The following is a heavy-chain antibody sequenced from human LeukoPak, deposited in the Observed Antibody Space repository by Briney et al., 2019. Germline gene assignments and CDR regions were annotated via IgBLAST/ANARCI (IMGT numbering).Heavy chain of an antibody. D-gene: IGHD2-2*02. CDR1: GYSISSGYY. CDR3: ARDCSSTICYTRSFDP. CDR2: IYHSGST. J-gene: IGHJ5*02. V-gene: IGHV4-38-2*02. Sequence: SETLSLTCTVSGYSISSGYYWGWIRQPPGKGLEWIGSIYHSGSTYYNPSLKSRVTISGDTSKNQFSLNLSSVTATDTAVYYCARDCSSTICYTRSFDPRGQGTLVTVSS.